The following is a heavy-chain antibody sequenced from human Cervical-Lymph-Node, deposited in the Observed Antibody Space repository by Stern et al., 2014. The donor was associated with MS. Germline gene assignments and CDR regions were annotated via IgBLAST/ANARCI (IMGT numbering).Heavy chain of an antibody. CDR2: INPNRGDT. CDR3: ARSFNWNDVEDYHYGMDD. V-gene: IGHV1-2*06. Sequence: QVQLVQSGAEVKKPGASVQVSCKASGYTFTGYYLHWVRQAPGQGLEWMGRINPNRGDTKYAQRFQGRVTMTRDTSISTAYMELSSLRSDDTAVYYCARSFNWNDVEDYHYGMDDWGQGTTVTVPS. D-gene: IGHD1-20*01. J-gene: IGHJ6*02. CDR1: GYTFTGYY.